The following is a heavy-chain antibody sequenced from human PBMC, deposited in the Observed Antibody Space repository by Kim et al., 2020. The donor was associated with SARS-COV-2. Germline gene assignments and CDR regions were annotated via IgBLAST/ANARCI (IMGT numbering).Heavy chain of an antibody. Sequence: ADSVKGRFTSSRDNAKNTLYLQMNSLRAEDTAVYYCARRQFTSGWYYFDFWGQGTLVTVSS. V-gene: IGHV3-74*01. CDR3: ARRQFTSGWYYFDF. J-gene: IGHJ4*02. D-gene: IGHD6-19*01.